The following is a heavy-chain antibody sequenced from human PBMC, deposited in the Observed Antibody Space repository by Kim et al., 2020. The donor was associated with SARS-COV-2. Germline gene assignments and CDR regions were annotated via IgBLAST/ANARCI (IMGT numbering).Heavy chain of an antibody. V-gene: IGHV1-3*01. Sequence: ASVKVSCKASGYTFTSYAMHWVRQAPGQRLEWMGWINAGNGNTKYSQKFQGRVTITRDTSASTAYMELSSLRSEDTAVYYCARPTGKHLKYYYDSSDAFDIWGQGTMVTVSS. J-gene: IGHJ3*02. CDR3: ARPTGKHLKYYYDSSDAFDI. CDR1: GYTFTSYA. CDR2: INAGNGNT. D-gene: IGHD3-22*01.